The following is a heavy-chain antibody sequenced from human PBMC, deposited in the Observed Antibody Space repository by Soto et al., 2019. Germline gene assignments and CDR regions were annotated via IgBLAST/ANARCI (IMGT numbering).Heavy chain of an antibody. CDR1: GGSISSGGFY. V-gene: IGHV4-31*03. D-gene: IGHD3-16*01. CDR3: ARRVLDSTFDY. Sequence: SETLSLTCTVSGGSISSGGFYWSWIRQHPGKGLEWIGYIYYSGSTYYNPSLKSRVTISVDTSKNQFSLKMSSVTAADTAVYYSARRVLDSTFDYWGQGTLVTVSS. J-gene: IGHJ4*02. CDR2: IYYSGST.